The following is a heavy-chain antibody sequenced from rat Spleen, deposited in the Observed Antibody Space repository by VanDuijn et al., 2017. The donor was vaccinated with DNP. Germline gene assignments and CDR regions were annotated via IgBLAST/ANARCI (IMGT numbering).Heavy chain of an antibody. CDR2: ISHDGGGT. D-gene: IGHD3-2*01. CDR1: GFPFSDYF. CDR3: TTPNA. Sequence: EVRLVESGGGLVQPGRSLKLSCAASGFPFSDYFMAWVRQAPNKGLEWVASISHDGGGTFYGDSVKGRFNISRENAKTNLYLQMNSLRSEDTATYYCTTPNAWGQGTSVTVSS. V-gene: IGHV5-20*01. J-gene: IGHJ4*01.